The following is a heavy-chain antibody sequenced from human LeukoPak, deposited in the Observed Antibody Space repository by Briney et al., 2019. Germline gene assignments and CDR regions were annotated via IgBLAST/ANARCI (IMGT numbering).Heavy chain of an antibody. CDR1: GFTFTSSA. CDR3: AADLEYYYDSSGLNY. J-gene: IGHJ4*02. CDR2: IFVGSGNT. Sequence: AVKDSCKASGFTFTSSAMQWVRQARGQRLEWIGWIFVGSGNTNYAQKFQERVTITRDMSTSTAYMEMSSLRSEDTAVYYCAADLEYYYDSSGLNYWGQGTLVTVSS. V-gene: IGHV1-58*02. D-gene: IGHD3-22*01.